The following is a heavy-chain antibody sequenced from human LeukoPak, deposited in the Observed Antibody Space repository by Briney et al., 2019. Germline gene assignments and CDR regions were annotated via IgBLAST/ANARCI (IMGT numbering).Heavy chain of an antibody. V-gene: IGHV3-33*01. D-gene: IGHD6-13*01. CDR1: GFTFSSYG. Sequence: GGSLRLSCAASGFTFSSYGMHWVRQAPGKGLEWVAIIWYDGSNKYYADSVKGRFTISRDNSKNTLYLQMNSLRAEDTAVYYCARRIAAAKHFDYWGQGTLVTVSS. CDR2: IWYDGSNK. J-gene: IGHJ4*02. CDR3: ARRIAAAKHFDY.